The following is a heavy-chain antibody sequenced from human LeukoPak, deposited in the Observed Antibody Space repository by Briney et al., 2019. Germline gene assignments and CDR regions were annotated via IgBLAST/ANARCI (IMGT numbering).Heavy chain of an antibody. CDR1: GYSISSSNY. J-gene: IGHJ3*02. V-gene: IGHV4-28*05. D-gene: IGHD4-17*01. CDR2: IYYSGGI. Sequence: SDTLSLTCAVSGYSISSSNYWVWIRQPPGKGLEWIGHIYYSGGIYYNPSLKSRVTMSVDTSKNQFSLKLSSVTAVDTAVYYCARKATTGPTKAAFDIWGQGTMVTVSS. CDR3: ARKATTGPTKAAFDI.